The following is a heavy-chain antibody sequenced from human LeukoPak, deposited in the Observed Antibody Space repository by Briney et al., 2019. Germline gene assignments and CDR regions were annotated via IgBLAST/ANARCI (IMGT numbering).Heavy chain of an antibody. V-gene: IGHV4-59*01. J-gene: IGHJ4*02. Sequence: PSETLSLTCTVSGGSIGTYYWSWIRQPPGKGLEWIGYIYNRGSTNYNPSLKSRVTISVDTSKTQFSLRLSSVTAADTAVYYCAREKDYSSGSYIDNWGQGTLVTVSS. CDR3: AREKDYSSGSYIDN. D-gene: IGHD5-18*01. CDR1: GGSIGTYY. CDR2: IYNRGST.